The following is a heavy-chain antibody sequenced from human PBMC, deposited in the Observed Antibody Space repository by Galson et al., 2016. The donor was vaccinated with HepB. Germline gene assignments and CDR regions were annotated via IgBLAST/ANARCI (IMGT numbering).Heavy chain of an antibody. Sequence: TLSLTCTVSSGTISITGYFWSWIRQHPVRGLEWIGYISPSGRTYFNPSLKSRITISVDTSKNQFSLDLRSVTAAVTAVYFCARYGSWTGFDYWGQGTLVTVSS. CDR1: SGTISITGYF. D-gene: IGHD3/OR15-3a*01. V-gene: IGHV4-31*03. J-gene: IGHJ4*02. CDR2: ISPSGRT. CDR3: ARYGSWTGFDY.